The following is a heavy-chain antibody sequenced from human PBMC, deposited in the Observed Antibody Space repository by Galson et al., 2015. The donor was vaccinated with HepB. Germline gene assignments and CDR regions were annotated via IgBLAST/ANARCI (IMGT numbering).Heavy chain of an antibody. J-gene: IGHJ4*02. Sequence: PALVKPTQTLTLTCTLPEFSLSTSGVAVGWIRQPPGKALEWLAVISWDDDKRYSPSLESRLTITKDTSKNQVVLTMTNMDPVDTATYYCVHKPPRYLAKVWSEYWGQGTLVTVSS. CDR2: ISWDDDK. V-gene: IGHV2-5*02. D-gene: IGHD3-3*01. CDR3: VHKPPRYLAKVWSEY. CDR1: EFSLSTSGVA.